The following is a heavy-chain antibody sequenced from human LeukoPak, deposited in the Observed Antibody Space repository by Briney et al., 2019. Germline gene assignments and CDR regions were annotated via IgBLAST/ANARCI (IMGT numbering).Heavy chain of an antibody. Sequence: GGSLRLSCEASGFSFSTVPMSWVRQVPGKGLECVSYIIASGDSAYYADSVRGRFTISRDNSKNTLYLQMDDLRAEDSAVYYCPTHILFWSGLFDSWGQGALVSVSS. D-gene: IGHD3-3*01. CDR1: GFSFSTVP. CDR2: IIASGDSA. V-gene: IGHV3-23*01. CDR3: PTHILFWSGLFDS. J-gene: IGHJ4*02.